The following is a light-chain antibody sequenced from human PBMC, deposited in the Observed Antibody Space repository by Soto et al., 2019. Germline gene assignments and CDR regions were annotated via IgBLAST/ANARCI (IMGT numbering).Light chain of an antibody. V-gene: IGKV3-20*01. Sequence: EIVLTQSPGTLSLSPGERATLSCRASQSVSNNYLAWYQQKPGQAPRLLIYGASNRATGIPDRFSGSGSGTDFTLTISRLEPEDFAVYYCQQYGSSPGTFGQGTKV. J-gene: IGKJ1*01. CDR3: QQYGSSPGT. CDR2: GAS. CDR1: QSVSNNY.